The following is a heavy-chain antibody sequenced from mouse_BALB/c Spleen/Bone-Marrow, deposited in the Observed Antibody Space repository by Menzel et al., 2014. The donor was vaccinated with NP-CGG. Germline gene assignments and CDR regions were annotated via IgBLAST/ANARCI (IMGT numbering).Heavy chain of an antibody. CDR2: ISYSGST. CDR3: ARGTLRGALDY. Sequence: EVKLQESGPGLVKPSQSLSLTCTVTGYSITSDYAWNWIQQFPGNKLEWMGYISYSGSTIYNPSLKSRISLTRDTSRNQFFLQLNSVTTEDTATYYCARGTLRGALDYWGQGTSVTVSS. CDR1: GYSITSDYA. J-gene: IGHJ4*01. V-gene: IGHV3-2*02. D-gene: IGHD2-14*01.